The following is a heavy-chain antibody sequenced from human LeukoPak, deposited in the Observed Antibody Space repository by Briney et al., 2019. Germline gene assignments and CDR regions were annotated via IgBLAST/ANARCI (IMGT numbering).Heavy chain of an antibody. D-gene: IGHD4-11*01. CDR3: ARAEINDYNRY. CDR2: INYSGRT. CDR1: GYSIRSGYQ. Sequence: SETLSLTCSVSGYSIRSGYQWGWIRQAPGQGLEWIGSINYSGRTYDNPSLKSRVTISIDTSKNQIFLKLRSTTAADTAHYYCARAEINDYNRYWGQGILVIVSS. J-gene: IGHJ4*02. V-gene: IGHV4-38-2*01.